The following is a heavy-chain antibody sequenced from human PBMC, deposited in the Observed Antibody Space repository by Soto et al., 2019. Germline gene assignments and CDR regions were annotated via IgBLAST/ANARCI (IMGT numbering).Heavy chain of an antibody. CDR2: IVPLFGTT. CDR3: AKASGRSWYNWFDP. J-gene: IGHJ5*02. Sequence: QVQLVQSGAEVKKPGSSVKVSCKASGGNFTSYAISWVRQAPGQGLEFMGGIVPLFGTTNYAHKFRGRVTVTADESRSTVYMEMRGLRSEDTAVYYCAKASGRSWYNWFDPWGQGTLVTVSP. D-gene: IGHD6-13*01. V-gene: IGHV1-69*01. CDR1: GGNFTSYA.